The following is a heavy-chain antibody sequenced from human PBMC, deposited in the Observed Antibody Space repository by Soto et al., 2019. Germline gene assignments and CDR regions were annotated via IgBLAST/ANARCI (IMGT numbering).Heavy chain of an antibody. CDR2: IYSGGTT. J-gene: IGHJ3*02. CDR3: ARDWGDDTTGYYGCAI. Sequence: EVQLVESGGGLVQPGGSLRLSCAASGFTVSSNYMNWVRQAPGKGLEWVSVIYSGGTTYYADSVKGRFTISRDNSKSTLYLQMNSLRAEDTAVYYCARDWGDDTTGYYGCAIWGQGTMVTVSS. CDR1: GFTVSSNY. D-gene: IGHD3-22*01. V-gene: IGHV3-66*01.